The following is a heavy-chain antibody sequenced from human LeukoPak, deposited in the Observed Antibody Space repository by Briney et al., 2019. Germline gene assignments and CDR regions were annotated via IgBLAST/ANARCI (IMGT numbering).Heavy chain of an antibody. CDR1: GYTFTSYY. CDR3: ARDTSGRVRYFDWLFSPYYMDV. Sequence: ASVKVSCKAPGYTFTSYYMHWVRQAPGQGLEWMGIINPSGGSTSYAQKFQGRVTMTRDMSTSTVYMELSSLRSEDTAVYYCARDTSGRVRYFDWLFSPYYMDVWGKGTTVTVSS. CDR2: INPSGGST. V-gene: IGHV1-46*01. D-gene: IGHD3-9*01. J-gene: IGHJ6*03.